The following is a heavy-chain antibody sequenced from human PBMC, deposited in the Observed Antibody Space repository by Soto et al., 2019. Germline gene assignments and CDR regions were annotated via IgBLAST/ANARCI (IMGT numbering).Heavy chain of an antibody. V-gene: IGHV3-64*01. CDR1: GFTFSSYA. Sequence: GGSLRLSCAASGFTFSSYAMHWVRQAPGKGLEYVSAISSNGGSTYYANSVKGRFTISRDNSKNTLYLQMGSLRAEDMAVYYCARIGFPLGYCSGGSCPGNAFDIWGHGTMVTVSS. CDR3: ARIGFPLGYCSGGSCPGNAFDI. CDR2: ISSNGGST. D-gene: IGHD2-15*01. J-gene: IGHJ3*02.